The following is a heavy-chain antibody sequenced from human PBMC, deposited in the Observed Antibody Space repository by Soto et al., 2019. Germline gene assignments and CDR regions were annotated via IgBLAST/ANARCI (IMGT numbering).Heavy chain of an antibody. D-gene: IGHD5-12*01. J-gene: IGHJ3*02. CDR3: ANAGGYDGAFDI. CDR2: ISGSGGST. Sequence: VGPLRLSCAASGFTFSSYAMSWVRQAPGKGLEWVSAISGSGGSTYYADSVKGRFTISRDNSKNTLYLQMNSLRAEDTAVYYCANAGGYDGAFDIWGQGTMVTVSS. CDR1: GFTFSSYA. V-gene: IGHV3-23*01.